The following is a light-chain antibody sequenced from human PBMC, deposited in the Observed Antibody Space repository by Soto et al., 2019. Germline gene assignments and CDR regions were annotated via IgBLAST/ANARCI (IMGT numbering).Light chain of an antibody. V-gene: IGLV4-60*02. J-gene: IGLJ3*02. Sequence: QLVLTQSSSASASLGSSVKLTCTLSSGHSSYIIAWHQQQPGKAPRYLMKLEGSGSYNKGSGVPDRFSGSSSGADRYLTXXNXXXXXXXXYYCETWDSNTRVFGGGTKLTVL. CDR3: ETWDSNTRV. CDR1: SGHSSYI. CDR2: LEGSGSY.